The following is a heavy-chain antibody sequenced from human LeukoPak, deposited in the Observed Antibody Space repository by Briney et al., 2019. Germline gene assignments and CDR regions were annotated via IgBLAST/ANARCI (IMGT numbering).Heavy chain of an antibody. J-gene: IGHJ4*02. CDR2: IWNDGSNK. D-gene: IGHD4-17*01. V-gene: IGHV3-33*01. Sequence: GRSLRLSCAASGFTFSTYGMHWARQAPGKGLEWVAVIWNDGSNKYYADSVKGRFTISRDNSKNTLYLLMNSLRAEDTAVYYCATDSYPYGDYALGYWGQGTLVTVSS. CDR3: ATDSYPYGDYALGY. CDR1: GFTFSTYG.